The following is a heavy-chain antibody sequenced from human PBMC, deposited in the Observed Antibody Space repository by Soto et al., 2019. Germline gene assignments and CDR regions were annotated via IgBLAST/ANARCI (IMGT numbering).Heavy chain of an antibody. Sequence: SETLSLTCTVSGVSISSGDYYWSWMRQPPGKGLEWIGYIYYSGSTYYNPSLKSRVTISVDTSKNQFSLKLSSVTAADTAVYYCARENSPGIEEAGTVYWGQGTLVTVSS. V-gene: IGHV4-30-4*01. CDR1: GVSISSGDYY. CDR2: IYYSGST. D-gene: IGHD6-13*01. CDR3: ARENSPGIEEAGTVY. J-gene: IGHJ4*02.